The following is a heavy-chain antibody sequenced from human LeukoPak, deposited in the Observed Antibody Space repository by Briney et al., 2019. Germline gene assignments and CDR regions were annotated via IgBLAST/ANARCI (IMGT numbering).Heavy chain of an antibody. J-gene: IGHJ4*02. Sequence: GGSLRLSCAASGFTFSSYAMSWVRQAPGKGLEWVSAISGSGGSTYYADSVKGRFTIPRDNSKNTLYLQMNSLRAEDTAVYYCAKAESNYGDYVPWDYWGQGTLVTVSS. CDR2: ISGSGGST. V-gene: IGHV3-23*01. CDR1: GFTFSSYA. CDR3: AKAESNYGDYVPWDY. D-gene: IGHD4-17*01.